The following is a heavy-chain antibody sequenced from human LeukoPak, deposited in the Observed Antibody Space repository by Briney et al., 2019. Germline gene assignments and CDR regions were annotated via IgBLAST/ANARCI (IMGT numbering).Heavy chain of an antibody. J-gene: IGHJ4*02. Sequence: GGSLRLSCAASGLTFSSYWMSWVRQAPGKGLEWVANIKQDGSEKYYVDSVKGRFTISRDNAKNSLYLQMNSLRAEDTAVYYCAREGYGEPPFDYWGQGTLVTVSS. D-gene: IGHD1-14*01. V-gene: IGHV3-7*01. CDR3: AREGYGEPPFDY. CDR2: IKQDGSEK. CDR1: GLTFSSYW.